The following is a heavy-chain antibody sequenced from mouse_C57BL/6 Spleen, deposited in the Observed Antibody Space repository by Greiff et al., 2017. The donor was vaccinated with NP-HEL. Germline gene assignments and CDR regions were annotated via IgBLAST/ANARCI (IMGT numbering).Heavy chain of an antibody. Sequence: QVQLQQPGPELVKPGASVKISCKASGYAFSSSWMNWVKQRPGKGLEWIGRIYPGDGDTNYNGKFKGKATLTADKSSSTAYMQLSSLTSEDSAVYFCARPDLWVAFGDWGQGTLVSVST. V-gene: IGHV1-82*01. J-gene: IGHJ3*01. CDR1: GYAFSSSW. CDR2: IYPGDGDT. CDR3: ARPDLWVAFGD.